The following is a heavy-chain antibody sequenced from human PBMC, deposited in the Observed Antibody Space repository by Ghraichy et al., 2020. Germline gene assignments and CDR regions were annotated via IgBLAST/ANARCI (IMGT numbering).Heavy chain of an antibody. CDR2: IYYSAST. Sequence: SETLSLTCTVSGASISGGSFYWNWIRQHPGKGLEWIGYIYYSASTYYIPSLKSRLTISIDTSKNHVSMRLSAVTAADTAVYYCARDGKGAASRWFDPWGQGTLVTVSS. V-gene: IGHV4-31*03. J-gene: IGHJ5*02. D-gene: IGHD6-13*01. CDR3: ARDGKGAASRWFDP. CDR1: GASISGGSFY.